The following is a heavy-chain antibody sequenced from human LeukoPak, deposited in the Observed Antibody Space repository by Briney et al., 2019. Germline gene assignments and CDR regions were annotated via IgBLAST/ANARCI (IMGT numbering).Heavy chain of an antibody. Sequence: SETLSLTCAVYGVSFSGYYWTWIRQPPGKGLEWIGEINHSGSTNYNPSLKSRVTISVDTSKNQFSLKLSSVTVADTAVYYCAGAHYYGSGSYPYYFDYWGQGTLVTVSS. CDR2: INHSGST. CDR3: AGAHYYGSGSYPYYFDY. V-gene: IGHV4-34*01. CDR1: GVSFSGYY. J-gene: IGHJ4*02. D-gene: IGHD3-10*01.